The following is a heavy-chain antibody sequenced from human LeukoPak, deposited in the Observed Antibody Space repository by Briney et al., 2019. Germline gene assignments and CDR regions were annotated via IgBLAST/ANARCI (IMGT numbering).Heavy chain of an antibody. D-gene: IGHD6-19*01. CDR1: GYTFTGYC. Sequence: ASVKVSCKASGYTFTGYCMHWVRQAPGQGLEWMGWINPNSGGTNYAQKFQGRVTMTRDTSISTAYMELSRLRSDDTAVYYCARDQTYSSSPDYWGQGTLVTVSS. J-gene: IGHJ4*02. CDR3: ARDQTYSSSPDY. CDR2: INPNSGGT. V-gene: IGHV1-2*02.